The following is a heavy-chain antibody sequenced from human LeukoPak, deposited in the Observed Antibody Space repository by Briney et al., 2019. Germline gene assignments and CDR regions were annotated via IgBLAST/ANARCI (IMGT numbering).Heavy chain of an antibody. V-gene: IGHV3-23*01. CDR2: ISGSGGST. D-gene: IGHD5-12*01. CDR3: AILTRDGYNYPSDY. J-gene: IGHJ4*02. Sequence: GGSLRLSCAASGFTFSSYGMHWVRQAPGKGLEWVSAISGSGGSTYYADSVKGRFTISRDNSKNTLYLQMNSLRAEDTAVYYCAILTRDGYNYPSDYWGQGTLVTVSS. CDR1: GFTFSSYG.